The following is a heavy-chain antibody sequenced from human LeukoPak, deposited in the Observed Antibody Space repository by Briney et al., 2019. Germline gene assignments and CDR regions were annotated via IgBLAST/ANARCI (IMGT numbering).Heavy chain of an antibody. D-gene: IGHD2-15*01. CDR2: IHSSGNT. CDR1: GGFISNYY. V-gene: IGHV4-4*07. CDR3: ARGPSHGGTYFDS. Sequence: SETLSLTRTVSGGFISNYYWSWIRQPAGKELEWIGRIHSSGNTLHNPSLTSRVTMSVDTSKNQFSLKLSSATAADTAVYYCARGPSHGGTYFDSWGQGILVTVSS. J-gene: IGHJ4*02.